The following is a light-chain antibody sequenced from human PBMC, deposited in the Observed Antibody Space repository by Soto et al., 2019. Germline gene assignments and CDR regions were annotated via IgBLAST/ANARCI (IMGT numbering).Light chain of an antibody. Sequence: EIVLTQSPDTLSVSPGERATLSCRASQSVSSNLAWYQQKPGQAPSLLVYGASTRAPGIPAGFSGSGSGTEFALTISSPQSEDFAVYYCQQYDNWARVTFGGGTKVEIK. V-gene: IGKV3-15*01. CDR3: QQYDNWARVT. J-gene: IGKJ4*01. CDR1: QSVSSN. CDR2: GAS.